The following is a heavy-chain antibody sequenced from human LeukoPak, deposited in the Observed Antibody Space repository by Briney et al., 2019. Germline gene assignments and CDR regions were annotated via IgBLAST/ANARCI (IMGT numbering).Heavy chain of an antibody. Sequence: PSETLSLTCTVSGGSISSYYWSWLPQPPGKGLEWIGYIYYSGSTNYNPSLKSRVTISVDTSKNQFSLKLSSVTAADTAVYYCAREPLGWFDPWGQGTLVTVSS. CDR3: AREPLGWFDP. CDR2: IYYSGST. J-gene: IGHJ5*02. V-gene: IGHV4-59*01. CDR1: GGSISSYY. D-gene: IGHD3-16*01.